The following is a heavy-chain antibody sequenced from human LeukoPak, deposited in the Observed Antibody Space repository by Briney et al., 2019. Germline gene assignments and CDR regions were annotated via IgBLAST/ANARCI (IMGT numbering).Heavy chain of an antibody. CDR1: GGSISSYY. V-gene: IGHV4-59*01. Sequence: SETLSLTCSVSGGSISSYYWSWIRQPPGKGLEWIGYICYRGGTHYNPSLKSRVTISLDTSKNQFSLKLSSVTAADTAVYYCARGVGYYYDSSGYFDVWGQGTTVTVSS. CDR3: ARGVGYYYDSSGYFDV. D-gene: IGHD3-22*01. CDR2: ICYRGGT. J-gene: IGHJ6*02.